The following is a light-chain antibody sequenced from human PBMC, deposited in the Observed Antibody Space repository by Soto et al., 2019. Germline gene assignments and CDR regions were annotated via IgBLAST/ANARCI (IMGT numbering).Light chain of an antibody. CDR3: QQRSNWPLT. J-gene: IGKJ4*01. Sequence: EIVLTQSPATLSLSPGERATLSCRASQGVSSYLAWYQQKPGQAPRLLIYDVSNRATGIPARFSGSGPGTDFTLTISSLEPEDFAVYYCQQRSNWPLTFGGGTKVDIK. V-gene: IGKV3D-11*01. CDR2: DVS. CDR1: QGVSSY.